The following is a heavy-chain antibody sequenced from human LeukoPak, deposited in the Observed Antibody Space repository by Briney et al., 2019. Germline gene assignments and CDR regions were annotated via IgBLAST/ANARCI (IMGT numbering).Heavy chain of an antibody. V-gene: IGHV1-24*01. CDR1: GYTGIELS. CDR3: ATHTIFGVVTYASLI. J-gene: IGHJ3*02. D-gene: IGHD3-3*01. CDR2: FEPEDGET. Sequence: ASVKVSCKVSGYTGIELSMHWVRQTPGKGLEWLGGFEPEDGETKYAQKFQGRVTMTEDTSTDTAYMELSSLKSQDTAVYYCATHTIFGVVTYASLIWGRGTLVTVSS.